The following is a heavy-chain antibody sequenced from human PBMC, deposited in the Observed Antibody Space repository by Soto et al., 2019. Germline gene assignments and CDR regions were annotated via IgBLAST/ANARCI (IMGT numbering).Heavy chain of an antibody. CDR3: ARALRTYYDYVWGSYRSSGMDV. CDR1: GFTFSSYG. D-gene: IGHD3-16*02. Sequence: PGGSLILSCAASGFTFSSYGMHWVRQAPGKGLEWVAVIWYDGSNKYYADSVKGRFTISRDNSKNTLYLQMNSLRAEDTAVYYCARALRTYYDYVWGSYRSSGMDVWGQGTTVTVSS. J-gene: IGHJ6*02. CDR2: IWYDGSNK. V-gene: IGHV3-33*01.